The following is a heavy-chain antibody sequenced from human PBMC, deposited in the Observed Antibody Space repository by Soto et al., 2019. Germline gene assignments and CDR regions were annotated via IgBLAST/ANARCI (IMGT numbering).Heavy chain of an antibody. J-gene: IGHJ3*02. CDR3: AKDWTAI. V-gene: IGHV3-23*01. D-gene: IGHD2-21*02. CDR1: GFTFSNAW. Sequence: GGSLRLSCAASGFTFSNAWMTWVRQAPGKGLEWVSTISGSGGSTYYADSVKGRFTISRDNSKNTLYLQMNSLRAEDTAVYYCAKDWTAIWGQGTMVTVSS. CDR2: ISGSGGST.